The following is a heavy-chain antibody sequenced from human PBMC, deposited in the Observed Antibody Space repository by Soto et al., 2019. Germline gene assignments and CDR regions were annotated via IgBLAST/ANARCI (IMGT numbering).Heavy chain of an antibody. CDR3: ASKTPAYCGGDCYSRPSNWFDP. Sequence: SETLALTYALSGGDISSSKWGSWVRQPPGKGLEWIGEIYHSGSTNYNPSLKSRVTISVDKSKNQFSLKLSSVTAADTAVYYCASKTPAYCGGDCYSRPSNWFDPWGQGTLVTVSS. D-gene: IGHD2-21*02. V-gene: IGHV4-4*02. CDR2: IYHSGST. CDR1: GGDISSSKW. J-gene: IGHJ5*02.